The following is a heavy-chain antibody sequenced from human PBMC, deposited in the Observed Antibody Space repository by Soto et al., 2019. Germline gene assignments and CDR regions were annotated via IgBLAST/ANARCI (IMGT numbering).Heavy chain of an antibody. CDR3: ARRGGYSGYAQPFYGMDV. J-gene: IGHJ6*02. D-gene: IGHD5-12*01. V-gene: IGHV5-10-1*01. Sequence: ESLKISCKGSGYSFTSYWISWVRQMPGKDLEWMGRIDPSDSYTNYSPSFQGHVTISADKSISTAYLQWSSLKASDTAMYYCARRGGYSGYAQPFYGMDVWGQGTTVTVSS. CDR2: IDPSDSYT. CDR1: GYSFTSYW.